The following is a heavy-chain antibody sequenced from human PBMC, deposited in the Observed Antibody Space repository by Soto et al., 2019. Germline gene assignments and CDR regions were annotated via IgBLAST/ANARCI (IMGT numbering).Heavy chain of an antibody. CDR1: GGTFSSYT. Sequence: QVQLVQSGAEVKKPGSSVKVSCKASGGTFSSYTISWVRQAPGQGLEWMGRIIPILGIANYAQKFQGRVTITADKSTRTAYMELSSLRSEDTAVYYCARDRYSSGWEYYYYGMDVWGQGTTVTVSS. CDR2: IIPILGIA. D-gene: IGHD6-19*01. V-gene: IGHV1-69*08. CDR3: ARDRYSSGWEYYYYGMDV. J-gene: IGHJ6*02.